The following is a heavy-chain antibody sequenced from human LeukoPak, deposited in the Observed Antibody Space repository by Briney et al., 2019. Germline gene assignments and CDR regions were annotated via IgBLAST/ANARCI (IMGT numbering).Heavy chain of an antibody. CDR1: GFTFSSYG. D-gene: IGHD5-18*01. CDR2: IRYDGSNK. CDR3: ARPRDTSMVQYFDH. J-gene: IGHJ4*02. V-gene: IGHV3-30*02. Sequence: GGSLRLSCAASGFTFSSYGMHWARQAPGKGLEWVAFIRYDGSNKYYADSAKGRFTISRDNSKNTLYLQMNSLRAEDTAVYYCARPRDTSMVQYFDHWGQGTLVTVSS.